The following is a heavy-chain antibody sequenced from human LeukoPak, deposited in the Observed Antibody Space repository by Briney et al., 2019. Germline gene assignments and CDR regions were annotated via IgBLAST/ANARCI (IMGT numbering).Heavy chain of an antibody. Sequence: KTSETLSLTCTVSGGSISSYYWSWIRQPPGKGLEWIGYIYYSGSTNYNPSLKSRVTISVDTSKNQFSLKLSSVTAADTAVYYCARLTPNDDYAYYFDYWGQGTLVTVSS. D-gene: IGHD4-17*01. CDR3: ARLTPNDDYAYYFDY. V-gene: IGHV4-59*01. CDR1: GGSISSYY. CDR2: IYYSGST. J-gene: IGHJ4*02.